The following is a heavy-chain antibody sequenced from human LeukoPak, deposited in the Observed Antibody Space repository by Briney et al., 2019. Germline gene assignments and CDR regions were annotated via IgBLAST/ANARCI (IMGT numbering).Heavy chain of an antibody. Sequence: GGSLRLSCAASGFTFSSYSMNWARQAPGKGLEWVSYISSSSSTIYYADSVKGRFTISRDNAKNSLYLQMNSLRAEDTAVYYCARGTLSSIAARQWGGNFDYWGQGTLVTVSS. CDR3: ARGTLSSIAARQWGGNFDY. D-gene: IGHD6-6*01. V-gene: IGHV3-48*01. CDR1: GFTFSSYS. J-gene: IGHJ4*02. CDR2: ISSSSSTI.